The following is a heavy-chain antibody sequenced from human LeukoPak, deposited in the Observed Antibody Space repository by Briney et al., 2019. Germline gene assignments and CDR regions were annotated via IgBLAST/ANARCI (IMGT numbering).Heavy chain of an antibody. CDR2: IIPILGIA. D-gene: IGHD5-12*01. Sequence: SVKVSCKASGGTFSSYAISWVRQAPGQGLEWMGRIIPILGIANYAQKFQGRVTITADKSTSTAYMELSSLRSEDTAVYYCARWIGLGDAFDIWGQGTMVTVSS. CDR3: ARWIGLGDAFDI. V-gene: IGHV1-69*04. CDR1: GGTFSSYA. J-gene: IGHJ3*02.